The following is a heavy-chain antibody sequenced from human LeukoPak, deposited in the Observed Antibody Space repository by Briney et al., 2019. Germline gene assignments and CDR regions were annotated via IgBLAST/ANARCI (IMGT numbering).Heavy chain of an antibody. CDR2: ISGDGGST. V-gene: IGHV3-43*02. D-gene: IGHD3-22*01. CDR1: GFTFDDYA. Sequence: GGPLRLSCAASGFTFDDYAMHWVRQAPGKGLEWVSLISGDGGSTYYADSVKGRFTISRDNSKNSLYLQMNSLRTEDTALYYCAKGYDYYDSSGPFDYWGQGTLVTVSS. J-gene: IGHJ4*02. CDR3: AKGYDYYDSSGPFDY.